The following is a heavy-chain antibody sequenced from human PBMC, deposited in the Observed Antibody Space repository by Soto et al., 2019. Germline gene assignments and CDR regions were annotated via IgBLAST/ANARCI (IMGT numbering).Heavy chain of an antibody. CDR2: IIPVFRTA. D-gene: IGHD6-19*01. V-gene: IGHV1-69*13. J-gene: IGHJ4*02. CDR3: AKEATRTSGSYYFDS. Sequence: SVKVSCKASGGTFRHSAISWVRQAPGQGLEWMGGIIPVFRTANYAQKFQDRVTVTADESTSTAYMELYSLRAEDTAVYYCAKEATRTSGSYYFDSWGQGAPVTV. CDR1: GGTFRHSA.